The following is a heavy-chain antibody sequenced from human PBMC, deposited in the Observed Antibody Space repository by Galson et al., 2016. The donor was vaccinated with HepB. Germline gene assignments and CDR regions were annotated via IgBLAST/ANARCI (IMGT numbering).Heavy chain of an antibody. CDR3: ARGRYDSRPASNWFDP. J-gene: IGHJ5*02. CDR1: GYPFTSYD. V-gene: IGHV1-8*01. D-gene: IGHD5-12*01. Sequence: SVKVSCKASGYPFTSYDINWVRQASGQGLEWMGWMNPNSGDTGFAQKFQGRLTMTRQSSITTAYMELSGLRADDTAVYYCARGRYDSRPASNWFDPWGQGTLGIVSA. CDR2: MNPNSGDT.